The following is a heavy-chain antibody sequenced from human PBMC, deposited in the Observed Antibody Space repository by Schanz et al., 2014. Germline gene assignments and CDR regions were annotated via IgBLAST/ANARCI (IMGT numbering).Heavy chain of an antibody. Sequence: QVQLQQWGAGLLKPSETLSLTCAVDGGSFSGYYWSWIRQSPDKGLEWIGEINHSANTTYNPSLKSRVTISVDSSNNQFSLMLTSLPAADTAVYYCARRHHFRSGPYYYYYMDVWGKGTTVTVSS. CDR3: ARRHHFRSGPYYYYYMDV. CDR2: INHSANT. V-gene: IGHV4-34*01. CDR1: GGSFSGYY. D-gene: IGHD3-3*02. J-gene: IGHJ6*03.